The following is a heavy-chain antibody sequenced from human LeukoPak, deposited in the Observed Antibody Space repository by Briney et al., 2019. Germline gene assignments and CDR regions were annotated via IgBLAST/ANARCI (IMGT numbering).Heavy chain of an antibody. CDR1: GFTFSDYY. CDR3: ARFYGGSGDYYGVDV. D-gene: IGHD4-23*01. J-gene: IGHJ6*02. CDR2: ISSSSSYT. V-gene: IGHV3-11*03. Sequence: GGSLRLSCAASGFTFSDYYMSWIRQAPGKGLEWVSYISSSSSYTNYADSVKGRFTISRDNAKNSLYLQMNSLRAEDTAVYYCARFYGGSGDYYGVDVWGQGTTVTVSS.